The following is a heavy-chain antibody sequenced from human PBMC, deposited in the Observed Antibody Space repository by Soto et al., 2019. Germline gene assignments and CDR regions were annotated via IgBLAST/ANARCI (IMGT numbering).Heavy chain of an antibody. D-gene: IGHD5-18*01. V-gene: IGHV3-7*01. CDR3: ARVGCYGWDFDH. Sequence: AGGSLRLSWAASEFSFRSYWLTWVRQAPGKGLEWVALINEDGSQKYYVGSVKGRFIISRDNAKDSVYMQMDSLRAGDTAVYFCARVGCYGWDFDHWGQGTLVTVSS. J-gene: IGHJ4*02. CDR1: EFSFRSYW. CDR2: INEDGSQK.